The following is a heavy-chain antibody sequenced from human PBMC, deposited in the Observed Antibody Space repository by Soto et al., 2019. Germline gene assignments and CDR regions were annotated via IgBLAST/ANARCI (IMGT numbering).Heavy chain of an antibody. CDR3: ARGRYCLTGSCFPNWFDS. D-gene: IGHD2-15*01. CDR2: IYKSATT. Sequence: SETLSLTCSVSGGSISTVDYFWAWIRQPPGQTLEYIGYIYKSATTYYNPSFESRVAISLDTSKSQFSLTVTSVTAGDTAVYFCARGRYCLTGSCFPNWFDSWGRGTLVTVSS. V-gene: IGHV4-30-4*01. CDR1: GGSISTVDYF. J-gene: IGHJ5*01.